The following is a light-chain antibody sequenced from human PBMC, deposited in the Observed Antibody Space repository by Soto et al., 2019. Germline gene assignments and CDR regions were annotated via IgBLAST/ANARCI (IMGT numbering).Light chain of an antibody. CDR2: KAS. Sequence: DIQMTQSPSTLSASVGDRVTITCRASQSISGWLAWYQQKPGRAPKLLIYKASSLESGVSSRFSDSGSGTEFTLTISSLQHDDFATYYCQQYDTYSLTFGGGTKVEIK. CDR3: QQYDTYSLT. CDR1: QSISGW. J-gene: IGKJ4*01. V-gene: IGKV1-5*03.